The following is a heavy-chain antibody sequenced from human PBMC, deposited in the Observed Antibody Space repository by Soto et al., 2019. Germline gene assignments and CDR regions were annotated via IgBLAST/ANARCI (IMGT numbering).Heavy chain of an antibody. CDR3: ARVVLSITRGAFDA. CDR2: ISHSGTS. CDR1: GGSISSSHW. J-gene: IGHJ3*01. Sequence: QVQLQESGPGLVKPSGTLSLTCAVSGGSISSSHWWTWVRQSPGKGLEYIGEISHSGTSNSNPSLKSRVTLSVDRSKNHFSLTLTSVTAADTAVYYCARVVLSITRGAFDAWGQGTSVIVSS. D-gene: IGHD1-20*01. V-gene: IGHV4-4*02.